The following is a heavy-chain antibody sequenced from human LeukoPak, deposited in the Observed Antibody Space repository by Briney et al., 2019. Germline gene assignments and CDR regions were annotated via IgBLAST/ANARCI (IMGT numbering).Heavy chain of an antibody. CDR3: ARHPSTYCSSTSCYDP. V-gene: IGHV4-59*08. D-gene: IGHD2-2*01. J-gene: IGHJ5*02. Sequence: SETLSLTCTVSGGSISSYYWSWIRQPPGKGLEWIGYIYYSGSTYYNPSLKSRVTISVDTSKNQFSLKLSSVTAADTAVYYCARHPSTYCSSTSCYDPWGQGTLVTVSS. CDR2: IYYSGST. CDR1: GGSISSYY.